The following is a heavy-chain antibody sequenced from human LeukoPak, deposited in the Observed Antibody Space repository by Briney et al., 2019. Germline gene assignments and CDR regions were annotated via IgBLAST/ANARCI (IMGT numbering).Heavy chain of an antibody. Sequence: PSETLSLTCAVYGGSFSGYYWSWIRQPPGKGLEWIGEIDHSGSTNYNPSLKSRVTISVDTSRNQFSLKLSSVTAADTAVYYCARVPTVTFFDYWGQGTLVTVSS. CDR3: ARVPTVTFFDY. CDR2: IDHSGST. J-gene: IGHJ4*02. V-gene: IGHV4-34*01. D-gene: IGHD4-17*01. CDR1: GGSFSGYY.